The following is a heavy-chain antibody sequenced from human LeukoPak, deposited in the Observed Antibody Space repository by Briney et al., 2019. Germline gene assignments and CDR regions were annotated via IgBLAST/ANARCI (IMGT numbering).Heavy chain of an antibody. CDR2: IWCNGNTK. V-gene: IGHV3-33*08. Sequence: QPGGSLRLSCAASGFTFSSYATSWVRQAPGKGLEWVAIIWCNGNTKYYADSVKGRFTISRDNSKNTLNLQMNSLRAEDTAMFNCAREGRSSNWYGRSYYYYYGMDVWGQGTTVTVSS. CDR3: AREGRSSNWYGRSYYYYYGMDV. J-gene: IGHJ6*02. D-gene: IGHD6-13*01. CDR1: GFTFSSYA.